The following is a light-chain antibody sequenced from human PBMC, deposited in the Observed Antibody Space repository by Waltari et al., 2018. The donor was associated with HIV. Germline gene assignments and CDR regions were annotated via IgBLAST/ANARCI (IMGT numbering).Light chain of an antibody. V-gene: IGLV2-14*01. CDR3: SSYTSSSTVV. CDR2: DVS. CDR1: SSDVGGYNY. Sequence: QSALTQPASVSGSPGQSITISCTGTSSDVGGYNYVSWYQQHPGKAPKLMIYDVSNRPSGVSNLFSGSKSGNTASLTISGLQAEDEADYYCSSYTSSSTVVFG. J-gene: IGLJ2*01.